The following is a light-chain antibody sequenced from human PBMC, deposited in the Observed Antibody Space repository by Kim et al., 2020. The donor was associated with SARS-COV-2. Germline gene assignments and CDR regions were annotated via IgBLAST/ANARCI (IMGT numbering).Light chain of an antibody. CDR3: QQSYSTLALT. V-gene: IGKV1-39*01. Sequence: DIQMTQSPSSLSASVGDRVTITCRASQSISSYLNWYQQKPGKAPKLLIYAASSLQSGVPSRFSGSGSGTDFTLTISSLQPEDFATYYCQQSYSTLALTFGGGNKVDIK. CDR1: QSISSY. CDR2: AAS. J-gene: IGKJ4*01.